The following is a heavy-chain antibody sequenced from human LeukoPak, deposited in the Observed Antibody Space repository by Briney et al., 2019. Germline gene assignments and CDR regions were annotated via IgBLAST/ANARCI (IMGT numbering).Heavy chain of an antibody. J-gene: IGHJ4*02. CDR2: INWNGGST. D-gene: IGHD4-17*01. V-gene: IGHV3-20*04. CDR1: GFTFDDYG. CDR3: AGMTTVTTIDY. Sequence: GGSLRLSCAASGFTFDDYGMSWVRQAPGKGLEWVSGINWNGGSTGYADSVKGRFTISRDNAKNSLYLQMNSLRAEDTAVYYCAGMTTVTTIDYWGQGTLVTVSS.